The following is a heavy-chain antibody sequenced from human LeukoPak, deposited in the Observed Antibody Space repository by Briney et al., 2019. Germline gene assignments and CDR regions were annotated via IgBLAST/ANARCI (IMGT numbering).Heavy chain of an antibody. CDR3: AKSSLIFGYFSSTSCYLNDY. CDR2: ISGSGGST. Sequence: GGSLRLSCAASGFTFSSYAMSWVRQAPGKGLEWVAAISGSGGSTYYADSAKGRFTISIDNSKNTLYLQMNSLRAEDTAVYYCAKSSLIFGYFSSTSCYLNDYWGQGTLVTVSS. CDR1: GFTFSSYA. J-gene: IGHJ4*02. D-gene: IGHD2-2*01. V-gene: IGHV3-23*01.